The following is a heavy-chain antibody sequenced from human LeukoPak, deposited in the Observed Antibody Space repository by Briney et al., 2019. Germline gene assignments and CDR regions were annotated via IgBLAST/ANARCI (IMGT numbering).Heavy chain of an antibody. D-gene: IGHD2-8*02. J-gene: IGHJ3*02. CDR1: GGSFSDYY. CDR3: ARILSPPAFDI. Sequence: PSETLSLTCAGYGGSFSDYYWSWIRQPPGKGLEWTGEINHSGSTNYNPSLKSRVTISVDPSKNQFSLNLSSVTAADTAVYYCARILSPPAFDIWGQGTMVTVSS. CDR2: INHSGST. V-gene: IGHV4-34*01.